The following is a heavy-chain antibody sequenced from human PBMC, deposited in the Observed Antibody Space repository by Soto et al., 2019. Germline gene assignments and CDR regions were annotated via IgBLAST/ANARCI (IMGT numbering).Heavy chain of an antibody. Sequence: PSETLSLTCTVSGGSISSGGYYWSWIRQHPGKGLERIGYIYYSGSTYYNPSLKSRVTISVDTSKNQFSLKLSSVTAADTAVYYCARDRQRDWFDPWGQGTLVTVSS. CDR2: IYYSGST. CDR1: GGSISSGGYY. J-gene: IGHJ5*02. V-gene: IGHV4-31*03. CDR3: ARDRQRDWFDP.